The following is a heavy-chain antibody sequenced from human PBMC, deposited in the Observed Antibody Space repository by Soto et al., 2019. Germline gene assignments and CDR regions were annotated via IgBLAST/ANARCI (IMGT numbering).Heavy chain of an antibody. V-gene: IGHV3-23*01. CDR1: GFTFSSYA. D-gene: IGHD3-22*01. Sequence: EVQLLESGGGLVQPGGSLRLSCAASGFTFSSYAMSWVRQAPGKGLEWVSAISGSGGSTYYADSVKGRFTISRDNSKNTLYLQMNSLRADDTAVYYCAKGVVYYYDSSGYYLDYWGQGTLVTVSS. J-gene: IGHJ4*02. CDR3: AKGVVYYYDSSGYYLDY. CDR2: ISGSGGST.